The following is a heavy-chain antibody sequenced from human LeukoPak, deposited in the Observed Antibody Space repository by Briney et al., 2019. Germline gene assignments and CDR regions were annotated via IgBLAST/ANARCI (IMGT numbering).Heavy chain of an antibody. D-gene: IGHD2-21*02. J-gene: IGHJ6*02. CDR3: ARDPCGGDCYSRPYGMDA. Sequence: PSETLSLTCTVSGGSISSYYWSWIRQPPGKGLEWIGYIYYSGSTNYNPSLKSRVTISVDTSKNQFSLKLSSVTAADTAVYYCARDPCGGDCYSRPYGMDAWGQGTTVTVSS. CDR1: GGSISSYY. CDR2: IYYSGST. V-gene: IGHV4-59*01.